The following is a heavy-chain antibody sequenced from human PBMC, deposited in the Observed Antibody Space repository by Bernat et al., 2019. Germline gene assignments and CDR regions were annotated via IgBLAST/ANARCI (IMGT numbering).Heavy chain of an antibody. J-gene: IGHJ2*01. Sequence: QVQLVESGGGVVQPGRSLRLSCAASGFTFSSYGMHWVRQAPGKGLEWVAVISYDGSNKYYTDSVKGRFTISVDNSENTLYLQMNSLRAEDTAVYYCAKDGALNPTLRYFDLWGRGTLVTVSS. CDR2: ISYDGSNK. CDR3: AKDGALNPTLRYFDL. CDR1: GFTFSSYG. V-gene: IGHV3-30*18. D-gene: IGHD2-15*01.